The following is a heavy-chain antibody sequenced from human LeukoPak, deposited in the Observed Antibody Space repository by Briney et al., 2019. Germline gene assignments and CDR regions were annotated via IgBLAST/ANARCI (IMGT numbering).Heavy chain of an antibody. CDR2: IYYSGSI. Sequence: SETLSLTCTVSGGSISSYYWGWIRQPPGKGLEWIGYIYYSGSINYNPSLKSRVTISVDTSKNQFSLKLSSVTAADTAVYYCARVYYDILTGYHFDYWGQGTLVTVSS. J-gene: IGHJ4*02. CDR1: GGSISSYY. V-gene: IGHV4-59*01. CDR3: ARVYYDILTGYHFDY. D-gene: IGHD3-9*01.